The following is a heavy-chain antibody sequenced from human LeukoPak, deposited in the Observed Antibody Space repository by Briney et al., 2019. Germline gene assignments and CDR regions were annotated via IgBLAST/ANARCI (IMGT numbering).Heavy chain of an antibody. V-gene: IGHV4-30-4*01. J-gene: IGHJ4*02. D-gene: IGHD4-17*01. CDR3: ASYGDYPGFDY. CDR1: GGSISSGDYY. CDR2: IYYSGST. Sequence: PSETLSLTCTVSGGSISSGDYYWSWIRQPPGKGLEWIGYIYYSGSTYYNPSLKSRVTISVDTSKNQFSLKLSSVTAADTAVHYCASYGDYPGFDYWGQGTLVTVSS.